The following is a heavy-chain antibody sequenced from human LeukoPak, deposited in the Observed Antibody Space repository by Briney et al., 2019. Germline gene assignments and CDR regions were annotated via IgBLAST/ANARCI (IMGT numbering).Heavy chain of an antibody. V-gene: IGHV3-64*01. CDR1: GFTFSNYP. CDR3: ARGASTTETIFDY. CDR2: ISIDGCST. J-gene: IGHJ4*02. Sequence: GGSLILSCAASGFTFSNYPIHWLRQAPGTGLEYVSAISIDGCSTYYANSVKGIFTISRDSSKSTLYLQMGSLRAEDTAVYYCARGASTTETIFDYWGQGSLVTVSS. D-gene: IGHD4-17*01.